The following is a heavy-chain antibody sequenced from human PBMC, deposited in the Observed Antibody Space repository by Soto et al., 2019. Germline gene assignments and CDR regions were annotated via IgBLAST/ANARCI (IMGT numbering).Heavy chain of an antibody. CDR1: GFTFSSYA. J-gene: IGHJ6*02. D-gene: IGHD2-15*01. Sequence: QVQLVESGGGVVQPGRSLRLSCAASGFTFSSYAMHWVRQAPGKGLEWVAVISYDGSNKYYADSVKGRFTISRDNSKSTLYLQMNSLRAEDTAVYYCARDHRGVADDGMDVWGQGTTVTVSS. CDR2: ISYDGSNK. CDR3: ARDHRGVADDGMDV. V-gene: IGHV3-30-3*01.